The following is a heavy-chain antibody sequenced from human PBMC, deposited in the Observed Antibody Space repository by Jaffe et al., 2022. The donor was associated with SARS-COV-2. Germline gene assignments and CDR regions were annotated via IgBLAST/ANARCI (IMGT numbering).Heavy chain of an antibody. CDR1: GFTFSNYA. CDR3: AKDDYGYWFDP. D-gene: IGHD3-10*01. Sequence: EVQLLESGGGLVQSGGSLRLSCAASGFTFSNYAMSWVRQAPGKGLEWVSAIRDRGDTTYYADSVKGRFTISRDNPKNTLYLQMNSLRAEDTAVYYCAKDDYGYWFDPWGQGTLVTVSS. J-gene: IGHJ5*02. CDR2: IRDRGDTT. V-gene: IGHV3-23*01.